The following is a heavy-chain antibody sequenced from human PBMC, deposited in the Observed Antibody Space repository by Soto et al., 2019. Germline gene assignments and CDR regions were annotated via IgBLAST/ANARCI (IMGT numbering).Heavy chain of an antibody. CDR3: AALLRGSSSSWWYFDL. CDR1: GFTFSSYV. D-gene: IGHD6-6*01. V-gene: IGHV3-33*01. CDR2: IWYDGSNK. Sequence: QVQLVESGGGVVQPGRSLRLSCAASGFTFSSYVMHWVRQAPGKGLEWVAVIWYDGSNKYYADSVKGRFTISRDNSKNTLYLQMNSLRAEDTAVYYCAALLRGSSSSWWYFDLCGRGTLVTVSS. J-gene: IGHJ2*01.